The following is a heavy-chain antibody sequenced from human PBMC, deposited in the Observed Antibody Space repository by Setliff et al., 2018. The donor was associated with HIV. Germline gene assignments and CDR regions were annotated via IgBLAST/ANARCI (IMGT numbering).Heavy chain of an antibody. D-gene: IGHD2-21*02. CDR3: ARFPTVVTAPGF. V-gene: IGHV4-39*01. CDR2: IFYTGST. J-gene: IGHJ4*02. CDR1: GGSISSSTYY. Sequence: PSETLSLTCSVSGGSISSSTYYWGWIRQPPGKGLEWIGDIFYTGSTYYNPSLKSRVAISVDTSRNQFSLKLTSVTAADTAVYFCARFPTVVTAPGFWGRGTLVTVSS.